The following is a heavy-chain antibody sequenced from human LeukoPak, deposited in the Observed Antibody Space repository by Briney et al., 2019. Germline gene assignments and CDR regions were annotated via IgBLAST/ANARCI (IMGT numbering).Heavy chain of an antibody. V-gene: IGHV4-59*01. D-gene: IGHD3-3*01. Sequence: SETLSLTCTVSGGSISSYSWSWIRQPPGKGLEWIGYIYYSGSTNYNPSLKSRVTISVDTSKNQFSLKLSSVTAADTAVYYCARQGYWSGYFVFDYWGQGTLVTVSS. CDR1: GGSISSYS. CDR3: ARQGYWSGYFVFDY. J-gene: IGHJ4*02. CDR2: IYYSGST.